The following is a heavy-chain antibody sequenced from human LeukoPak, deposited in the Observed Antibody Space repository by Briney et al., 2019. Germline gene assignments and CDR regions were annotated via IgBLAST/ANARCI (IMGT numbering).Heavy chain of an antibody. Sequence: ASVKVSCKASGYTFTGYYMHWVRQAPGQGLEWMGRINPNSGGTNYAQKFQGRVTMTRDTSISTAYMELSRLRSDDTAVYYCARDFGGDYDILTGSTHWGQGTLVTVSS. D-gene: IGHD3-9*01. CDR1: GYTFTGYY. CDR2: INPNSGGT. J-gene: IGHJ4*02. CDR3: ARDFGGDYDILTGSTH. V-gene: IGHV1-2*06.